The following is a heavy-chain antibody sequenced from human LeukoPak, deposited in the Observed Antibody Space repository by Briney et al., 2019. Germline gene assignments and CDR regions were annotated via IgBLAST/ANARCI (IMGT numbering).Heavy chain of an antibody. J-gene: IGHJ6*03. CDR1: GYSFTRYW. CDR2: IYPGDSDT. D-gene: IGHD2/OR15-2a*01. V-gene: IGHV5-51*01. CDR3: ARHGNPLTHYYYYYMDV. Sequence: GESLKISCKGSGYSFTRYWIGWVRQMPGKGLEWMGIIYPGDSDTRYSPSFQGQVTISADKSISTAYLQWSSLKASDTAMYYCARHGNPLTHYYYYYMDVWGKGTTVTVSS.